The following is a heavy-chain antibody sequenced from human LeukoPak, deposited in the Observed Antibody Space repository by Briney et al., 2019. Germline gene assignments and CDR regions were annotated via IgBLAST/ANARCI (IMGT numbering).Heavy chain of an antibody. CDR1: GFTFSSYS. J-gene: IGHJ6*03. D-gene: IGHD4-17*01. CDR2: ISGSGGST. Sequence: PGGSLRLSCAASGFTFSSYSMNWVRQAPGKGLEWVSAISGSGGSTYYADSVKGRFTISRDNSKNTLYLQMNSLRAEDTAVYYCARHYGDAVPYMDVWGKGTTVTVSS. V-gene: IGHV3-23*01. CDR3: ARHYGDAVPYMDV.